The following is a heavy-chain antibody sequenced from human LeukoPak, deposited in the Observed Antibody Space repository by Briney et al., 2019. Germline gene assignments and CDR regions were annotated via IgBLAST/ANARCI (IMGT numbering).Heavy chain of an antibody. CDR1: GFTFSSYG. CDR3: AKAPRDIVVVPAATGVD. D-gene: IGHD2-2*01. J-gene: IGHJ4*02. CDR2: ISGSGGST. V-gene: IGHV3-23*01. Sequence: GGTLRLSCAASGFTFSSYGMSWVRQAPGKGLEWVSAISGSGGSTYYADSVKGRFTISRDNSKNTLYLHMNSLRAEDTAVYYCAKAPRDIVVVPAATGVDWGQGTLVTVSS.